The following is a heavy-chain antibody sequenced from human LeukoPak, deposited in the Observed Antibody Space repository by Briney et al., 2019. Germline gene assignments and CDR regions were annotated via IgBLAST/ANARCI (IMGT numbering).Heavy chain of an antibody. CDR1: GYSFPSYW. CDR3: ETLVTSMFDP. D-gene: IGHD3-16*02. J-gene: IGHJ5*02. CDR2: IYPGDSDT. V-gene: IGHV5-51*01. Sequence: HGESLKISCKGSGYSFPSYWIGWVRQMPGKGLEWMGIIYPGDSDTRYSPSFQGQVTISADKSISTAYLQWSSLKASDTAMYYCETLVTSMFDPWGQGTLVTVSS.